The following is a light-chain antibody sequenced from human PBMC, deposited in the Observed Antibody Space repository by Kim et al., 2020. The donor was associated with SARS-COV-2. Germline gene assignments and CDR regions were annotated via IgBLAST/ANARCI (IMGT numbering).Light chain of an antibody. V-gene: IGLV6-57*04. Sequence: NFMLTQPHSVSEPPGKTVTISCTRSSGSIASDYVHWYQQRPGSAPTTVIYEDNQRPSGVPDRFSGSIDSSSNSASLTISGLKTEDEGDYYCQSYDSGNLWVFGGGTQLTVL. CDR2: EDN. J-gene: IGLJ3*02. CDR3: QSYDSGNLWV. CDR1: SGSIASDY.